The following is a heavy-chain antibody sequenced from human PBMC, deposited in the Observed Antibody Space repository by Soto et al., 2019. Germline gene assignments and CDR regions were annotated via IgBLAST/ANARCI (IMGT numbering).Heavy chain of an antibody. CDR1: GGTVNGYY. V-gene: IGHV4-34*08. CDR3: ATRITVFGLLIPPFDP. D-gene: IGHD3-3*01. Sequence: SETLSLTCAVYGGTVNGYYWNWIRQHPGKGLEWIGEINHTGGTHYNPSLKSRVTMSVDTSKNQFSLRLSSVTAADTAIYYCATRITVFGLLIPPFDPWGQGTQVTVSS. CDR2: INHTGGT. J-gene: IGHJ5*02.